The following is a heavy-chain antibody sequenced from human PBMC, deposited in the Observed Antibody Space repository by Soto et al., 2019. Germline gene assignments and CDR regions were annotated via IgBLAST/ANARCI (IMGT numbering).Heavy chain of an antibody. V-gene: IGHV4-39*01. CDR2: IYYSGST. J-gene: IGHJ6*03. CDR3: ARGDGQPAFGYYYYMDV. Sequence: SETLSLTCTVSGGYISSSSCYWVRISQPPGKGLEWIGSIYYSGSTYYNPSLKSRVTISVDTSKNQFSLKLSSVTAADTAVYYCARGDGQPAFGYYYYMDVWGKGTTVTVSS. CDR1: GGYISSSSCY. D-gene: IGHD2-21*01.